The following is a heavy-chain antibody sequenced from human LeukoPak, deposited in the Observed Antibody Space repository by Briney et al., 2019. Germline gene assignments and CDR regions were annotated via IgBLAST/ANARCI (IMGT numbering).Heavy chain of an antibody. D-gene: IGHD3-10*01. J-gene: IGHJ4*02. CDR2: IYPGDSDT. CDR1: GYTFTNYW. V-gene: IGHV5-51*01. Sequence: GESLKISCKASGYTFTNYWIGWVRQMPGKGLEWMAIIYPGDSDTRYSPSFQGQVTISADKSVSTAYLQWGSLKASDTAMYYCARDYFGSGTYFNFWGQGTLVTVSS. CDR3: ARDYFGSGTYFNF.